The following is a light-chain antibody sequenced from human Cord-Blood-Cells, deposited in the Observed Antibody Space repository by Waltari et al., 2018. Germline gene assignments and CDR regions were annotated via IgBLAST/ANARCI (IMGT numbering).Light chain of an antibody. Sequence: QSALPQPASVSGSPGQSIPISCTGTSRDVGGYNYVSWYQQHPGKAPKLMIYDVSNRPSGVSNRFSGSKSGNTASLTISGLQAEDEADYYCSSDTSSRTVVFGGGTKLTGL. J-gene: IGLJ2*01. CDR1: SRDVGGYNY. CDR2: DVS. V-gene: IGLV2-14*01. CDR3: SSDTSSRTVV.